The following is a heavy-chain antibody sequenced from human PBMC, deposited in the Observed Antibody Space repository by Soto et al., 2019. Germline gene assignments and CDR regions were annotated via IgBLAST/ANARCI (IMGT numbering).Heavy chain of an antibody. J-gene: IGHJ6*03. V-gene: IGHV1-18*01. Sequence: GASVKVSCKASGYTFTSYGISWVRQAPGQGLEWMGWISAYNGNTNYAQKLQGRVTMTTYTSTSTAYMELRSLRSDDTAVYYCARSGLYYDFWSGPTQSYYYYMDVWGKGTTVTVSS. CDR3: ARSGLYYDFWSGPTQSYYYYMDV. CDR2: ISAYNGNT. CDR1: GYTFTSYG. D-gene: IGHD3-3*01.